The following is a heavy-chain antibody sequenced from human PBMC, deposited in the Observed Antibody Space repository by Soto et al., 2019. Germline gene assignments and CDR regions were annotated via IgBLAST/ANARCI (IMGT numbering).Heavy chain of an antibody. Sequence: EVQLVESGGGLVKPGGSLRLSCAASGFTFSSYSMNWVRQAPGKGLEWVSSISSSSSYIYYADSVKGRFTISRDNAKNSLYLQMNSLRDEDTAVYYCARDRKEYSSSRANWYFDLWGRGTLVTVSS. CDR1: GFTFSSYS. D-gene: IGHD6-6*01. J-gene: IGHJ2*01. CDR3: ARDRKEYSSSRANWYFDL. CDR2: ISSSSSYI. V-gene: IGHV3-21*01.